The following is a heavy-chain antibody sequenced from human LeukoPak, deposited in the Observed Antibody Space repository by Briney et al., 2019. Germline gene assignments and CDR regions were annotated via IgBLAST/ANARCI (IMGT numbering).Heavy chain of an antibody. Sequence: SETLSLTCNISGVPITDYYWSWIRLAPRRGLEWIGYMYYSGDSNSNPSLEGRVTMSADTSTNQFSLRLTSVTAADTAIYYCARELPSTGNWFDPWGQGIPVTVSS. V-gene: IGHV4-59*01. J-gene: IGHJ5*02. CDR3: ARELPSTGNWFDP. CDR1: GVPITDYY. D-gene: IGHD1-14*01. CDR2: MYYSGDS.